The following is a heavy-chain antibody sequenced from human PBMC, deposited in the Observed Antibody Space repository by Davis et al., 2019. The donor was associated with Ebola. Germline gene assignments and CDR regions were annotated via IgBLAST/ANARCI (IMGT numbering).Heavy chain of an antibody. V-gene: IGHV4-61*02. CDR3: AREHYNFFDY. CDR1: GGSISSGSYY. Sequence: PSETLSLTCTVSGGSISSGSYYWSWIRQPAGKGLEWIGRIYTSGSTNYNPSLKSRVTMSVDTSKNQFSLKLSSVTAADTAVYYCAREHYNFFDYWGQGTLVTVSS. D-gene: IGHD5-24*01. J-gene: IGHJ4*02. CDR2: IYTSGST.